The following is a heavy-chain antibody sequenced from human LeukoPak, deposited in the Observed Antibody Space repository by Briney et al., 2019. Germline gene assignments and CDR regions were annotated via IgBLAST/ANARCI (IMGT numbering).Heavy chain of an antibody. CDR2: IYSGGNT. J-gene: IGHJ4*02. CDR3: ARVGGPLVRGVIDY. Sequence: GGSLRLSCAASGFTVSSNYMSWVRQAPGKGLEWVSVIYSGGNTYYADSVEGRFTISRDNSKNTLYLQMNSLRAEDTAVCYCARVGGPLVRGVIDYWGQGTLVTVSS. CDR1: GFTVSSNY. V-gene: IGHV3-66*01. D-gene: IGHD3-10*01.